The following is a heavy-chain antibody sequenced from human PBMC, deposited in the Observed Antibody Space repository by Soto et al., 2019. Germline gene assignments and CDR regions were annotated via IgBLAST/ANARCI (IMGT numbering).Heavy chain of an antibody. D-gene: IGHD2-15*01. CDR2: IYYSGST. V-gene: IGHV4-61*08. CDR3: AGAHCSGWEFDS. J-gene: IGHJ4*02. CDR1: GGSISSGGYY. Sequence: SETLSLTCTVSGGSISSGGYYWSWIRQHPGKGLEWIGYIYYSGSTYYNPSLKSRVTISVDTSKNQFSLKLSSVTAADTAVYYCAGAHCSGWEFDSLCLGIVLTVSS.